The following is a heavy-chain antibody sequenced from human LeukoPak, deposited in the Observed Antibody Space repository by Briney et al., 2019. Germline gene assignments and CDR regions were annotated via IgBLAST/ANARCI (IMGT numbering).Heavy chain of an antibody. D-gene: IGHD2-8*01. V-gene: IGHV4-61*01. CDR2: IYYSGST. Sequence: TASETLSLTCTVSGGSVSSGTYYRSWIRQPPGKGLEWIGYIYYSGSTNYNPSLKSRVTISVDTSKNQCSLKLSSVTTADTAVYYCTRSTNLEAFDIWGQGTMVTVSS. CDR1: GGSVSSGTYY. CDR3: TRSTNLEAFDI. J-gene: IGHJ3*02.